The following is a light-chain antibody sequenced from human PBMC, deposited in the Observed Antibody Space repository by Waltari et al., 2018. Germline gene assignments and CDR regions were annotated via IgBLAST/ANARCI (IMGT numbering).Light chain of an antibody. J-gene: IGKJ2*01. CDR3: HQYDNWYT. CDR1: RSVTNN. CDR2: GAS. V-gene: IGKV3D-15*01. Sequence: EIVMTQSPATLSVSPGERATLSCRASRSVTNNLAWYQQKPGQAPRLLIYGASTRATSIPARFSGSGSGTEFTLTISSLQSEDFAVYYCHQYDNWYTFGQGTKLEIK.